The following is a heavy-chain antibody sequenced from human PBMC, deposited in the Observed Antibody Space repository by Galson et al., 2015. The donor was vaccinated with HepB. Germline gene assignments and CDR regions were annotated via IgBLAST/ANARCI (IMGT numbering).Heavy chain of an antibody. CDR2: ISGSGDVT. D-gene: IGHD2-2*01. CDR3: AKHHEFCTSTSCYFDY. J-gene: IGHJ4*02. CDR1: GFTFSSYG. V-gene: IGHV3-23*01. Sequence: SLRLSCAASGFTFSSYGMSWVRQAPGKGLEWVSGISGSGDVTYYTDSVKGRCTISRDNSKHTLYLHMNSLRDEDTAVYSCAKHHEFCTSTSCYFDYWGQGTVVTVSS.